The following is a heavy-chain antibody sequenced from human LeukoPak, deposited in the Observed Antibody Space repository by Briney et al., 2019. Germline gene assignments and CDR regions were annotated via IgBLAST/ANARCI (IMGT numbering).Heavy chain of an antibody. J-gene: IGHJ4*02. CDR3: ARSQSHPLNDYGDY. CDR2: INPSGGST. V-gene: IGHV1-46*01. D-gene: IGHD4-17*01. CDR1: GGTFSSYA. Sequence: ASVKVSCKASGGTFSSYAISWVRQAPGQGLEWMGIINPSGGSTSYAQKFQGRVTMTRDTSTSTVYMELSSLRSEDTAVYYCARSQSHPLNDYGDYWGQGTLVTVSS.